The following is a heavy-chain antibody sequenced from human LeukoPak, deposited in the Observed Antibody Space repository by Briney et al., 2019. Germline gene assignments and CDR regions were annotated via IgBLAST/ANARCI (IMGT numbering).Heavy chain of an antibody. J-gene: IGHJ6*02. CDR2: IGGSSSTI. D-gene: IGHD2-15*01. CDR3: AGGHVGGYGMDV. V-gene: IGHV3-48*01. CDR1: GFTFSSYS. Sequence: GGSLRLSCAASGFTFSSYSVNWVRQAPGKGLEWISYIGGSSSTIYYANSVKGRFTVSRDNAKNSLYLQMNSLRVEDTAVYSCAGGHVGGYGMDVWGQGTTVTVSS.